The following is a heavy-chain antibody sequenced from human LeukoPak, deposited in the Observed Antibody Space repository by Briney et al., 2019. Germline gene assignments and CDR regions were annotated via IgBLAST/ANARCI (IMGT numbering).Heavy chain of an antibody. Sequence: GGSLRLSCTASGFTFGDYAMSWFRQAPGKGLEWVGFIRSKAYGGTTEYAASVKGRFTISRDDSKSIAYLQMNSLKTEDTAVYYCTRGLYAYCGGDGHCWFDPWGQGTLVTVSS. J-gene: IGHJ5*02. D-gene: IGHD2-21*02. CDR2: IRSKAYGGTT. V-gene: IGHV3-49*03. CDR1: GFTFGDYA. CDR3: TRGLYAYCGGDGHCWFDP.